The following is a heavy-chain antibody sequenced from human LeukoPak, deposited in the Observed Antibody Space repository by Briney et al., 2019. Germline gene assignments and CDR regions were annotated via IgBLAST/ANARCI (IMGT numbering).Heavy chain of an antibody. CDR3: ARGGSSSFQLDFEC. Sequence: PGGSLRLSCAASGFTFSSYEMNWVRQAPGKGLEWVSYISGSGSTKYYADSVKGRFTISRDNAKNSLYLQMNSLRAEDTAVYYCARGGSSSFQLDFECWGQGTLVTVSS. J-gene: IGHJ4*02. CDR2: ISGSGSTK. D-gene: IGHD6-13*01. V-gene: IGHV3-48*03. CDR1: GFTFSSYE.